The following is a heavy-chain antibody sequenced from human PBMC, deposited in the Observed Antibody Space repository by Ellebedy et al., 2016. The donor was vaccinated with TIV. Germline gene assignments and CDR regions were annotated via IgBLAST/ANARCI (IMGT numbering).Heavy chain of an antibody. CDR1: GCSVSSGSYY. D-gene: IGHD2-2*01. CDR3: PNLELFCSSTSCGHGMDV. J-gene: IGHJ6*02. Sequence: SETLSLTXTVSGCSVSSGSYYWSWIRQPPGKGLEWIGYIYYSGSTNYNPFLKSRVTISVDTSKNQFPLKLSSVTAADTAVYYCPNLELFCSSTSCGHGMDVWGQGTTVTVSS. CDR2: IYYSGST. V-gene: IGHV4-61*01.